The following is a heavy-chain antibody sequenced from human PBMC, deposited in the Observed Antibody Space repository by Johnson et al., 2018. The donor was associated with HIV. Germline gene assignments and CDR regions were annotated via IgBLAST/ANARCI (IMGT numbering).Heavy chain of an antibody. V-gene: IGHV3-7*05. D-gene: IGHD3-10*01. CDR3: ALEAVRSTDAFDI. CDR2: IKQDGSEK. J-gene: IGHJ3*02. CDR1: GFTFDDCA. Sequence: LGVSCAASGFTFDDCAIHRVRQAPGKGLEWVANIKQDGSEKYYADSVKGRFTISRDNAKNSLYLQTNSLRVEDTAVYYCALEAVRSTDAFDIWGQGTMVTVSS.